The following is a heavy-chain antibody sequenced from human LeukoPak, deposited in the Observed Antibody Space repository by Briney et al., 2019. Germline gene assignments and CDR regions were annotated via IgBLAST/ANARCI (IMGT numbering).Heavy chain of an antibody. CDR2: IYYSGST. Sequence: SETLSLTCTVSGGSISSSSHYWGWIRQPPGKGLEWIGNIYYSGSTSYNPSLKSRVTISVDTSTNQFSLKLSSVTAADAAEYYCARRVAGSGYRDYWGQGTLVTVSS. CDR1: GGSISSSSHY. D-gene: IGHD3-22*01. J-gene: IGHJ4*02. V-gene: IGHV4-39*01. CDR3: ARRVAGSGYRDY.